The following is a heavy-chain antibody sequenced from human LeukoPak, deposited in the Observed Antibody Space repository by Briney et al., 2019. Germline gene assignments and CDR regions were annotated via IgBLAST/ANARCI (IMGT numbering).Heavy chain of an antibody. CDR2: INQDGGEK. V-gene: IGHV3-7*01. D-gene: IGHD3-10*01. CDR1: GFTVGSYW. J-gene: IGHJ4*02. Sequence: GGSLRLSCAASGFTVGSYWMSWVRQAPGKGLEWVANINQDGGEKYYVDSVRGRFTISRDNSKNTLYLQMNSLTAEDTAMYYCAKDAQVRGVINGFDYWGQGTLVTVSS. CDR3: AKDAQVRGVINGFDY.